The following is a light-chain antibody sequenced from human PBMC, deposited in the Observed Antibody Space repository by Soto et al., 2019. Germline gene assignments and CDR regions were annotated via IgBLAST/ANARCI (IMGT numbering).Light chain of an antibody. V-gene: IGKV3D-20*02. CDR2: GAF. Sequence: EIVLTQSPGTLSLSPGERATLSCRASQSVSNSYLAWYQQQPGQAPRLLIYGAFRRATGIPDRFSGSGSGTDFTLTISRLEPEDFAVYYCQDRSNWPLFTFGGGTKVEIK. CDR3: QDRSNWPLFT. J-gene: IGKJ4*01. CDR1: QSVSNSY.